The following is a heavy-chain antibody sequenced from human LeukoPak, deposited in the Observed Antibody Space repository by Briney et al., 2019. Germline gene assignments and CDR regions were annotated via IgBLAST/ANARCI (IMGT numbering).Heavy chain of an antibody. CDR1: GLTFSSYW. CDR2: LNNDGSSK. V-gene: IGHV3-74*01. J-gene: IGHJ5*02. D-gene: IGHD2-21*01. CDR3: ARDCGGLFIRNCFDP. Sequence: GGSLTLSCAASGLTFSSYWMHWVRHAPGKGLVWVSRLNNDGSSKSYPDSVKGRFTISRDNAKHTLYLQMNSLRAEDTAVYYCARDCGGLFIRNCFDPWGQGTLVTVSS.